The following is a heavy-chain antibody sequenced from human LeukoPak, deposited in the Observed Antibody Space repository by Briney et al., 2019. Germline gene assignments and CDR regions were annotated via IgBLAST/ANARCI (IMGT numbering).Heavy chain of an antibody. V-gene: IGHV4-61*02. CDR2: IHITGSR. CDR1: GGSINSDSYY. D-gene: IGHD2-15*01. CDR3: ARIVVVVVAATPDY. J-gene: IGHJ4*02. Sequence: PSETLSLTCTVSGGSINSDSYYWTWLRQPAGLGLEWIGRIHITGSRKYNPSLASRVTISVDTSKNQFSLNLSSVTAADTAVYFCARIVVVVVAATPDYWGQGTLVTVSS.